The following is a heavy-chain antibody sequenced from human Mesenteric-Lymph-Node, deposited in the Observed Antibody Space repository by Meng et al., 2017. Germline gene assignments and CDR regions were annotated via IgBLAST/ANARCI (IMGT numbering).Heavy chain of an antibody. J-gene: IGHJ4*02. D-gene: IGHD1-14*01. CDR1: GGSISSSKW. V-gene: IGHV4-4*02. CDR2: IYHSGIT. CDR3: ARDPTGGEDHQRV. Sequence: QVQLEGSGPGLVKASGTLVRTCAGSGGSISSSKWWSLVRQPPGKGLEWIGKIYHSGITIYNPSLKSRVTMSVDNSKNQFSLKLNSMTAADTAVYYCARDPTGGEDHQRVWGQGTLVTVSS.